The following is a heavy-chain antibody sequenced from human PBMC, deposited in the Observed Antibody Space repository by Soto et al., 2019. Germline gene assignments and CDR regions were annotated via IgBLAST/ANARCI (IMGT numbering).Heavy chain of an antibody. J-gene: IGHJ5*02. CDR3: AKSAGFWCITGNNNWFDP. Sequence: EVQLLESGGGLVQPGGSLRLSCAASGFTFSSYAMSWVRQAPGKGLEWVSAISGSGGSTYYADSVKGRFTISRDNSKNTLYLQMNSLRAEDTAVYYCAKSAGFWCITGNNNWFDPWGQGTLVTVSS. V-gene: IGHV3-23*01. CDR1: GFTFSSYA. D-gene: IGHD1-20*01. CDR2: ISGSGGST.